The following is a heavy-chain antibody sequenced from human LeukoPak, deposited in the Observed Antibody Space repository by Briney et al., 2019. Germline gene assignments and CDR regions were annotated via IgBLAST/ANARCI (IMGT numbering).Heavy chain of an antibody. CDR2: INSDGSEG. V-gene: IGHV3-7*03. CDR1: GFTFSGFW. J-gene: IGHJ5*02. Sequence: GGSLRLSCAVSGFTFSGFWMSWSRQAPGKGLEWVASINSDGSEGYYADVVKGRFTISRDNAKNSLYLQINSLRAEDTAVYYCARWVNYDSSGYYPWGQGTLVTVSS. D-gene: IGHD3-22*01. CDR3: ARWVNYDSSGYYP.